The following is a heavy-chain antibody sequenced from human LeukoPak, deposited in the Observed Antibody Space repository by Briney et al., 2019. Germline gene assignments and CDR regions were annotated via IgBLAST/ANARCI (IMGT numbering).Heavy chain of an antibody. V-gene: IGHV3-30*18. D-gene: IGHD2-15*01. CDR2: ISHDGRSK. J-gene: IGHJ4*02. CDR1: GFTFSSFG. Sequence: GGSLRLSCAASGFTFSSFGMHWVRRAPGKGLEWVAIISHDGRSKYYADSVKGRFTISRDNSKNTLYLQMNSLRVEDTAVYYCAKAGYGGSSTTPYGDHWGQGTLVTVSS. CDR3: AKAGYGGSSTTPYGDH.